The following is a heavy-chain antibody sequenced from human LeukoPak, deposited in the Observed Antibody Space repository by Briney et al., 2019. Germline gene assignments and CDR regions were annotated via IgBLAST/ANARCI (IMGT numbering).Heavy chain of an antibody. D-gene: IGHD3-9*01. V-gene: IGHV4-30-4*01. Sequence: PSQTLSLTCTVSGGSISSGKHYWSWIRQPPGKGLEWIGYIYYSGSTYHNPSLKSRVTISVDTSKNQFSLKLSSVTAADTAVYYCAREVRYFDWLLADSGFDIWGQGTMVTVSS. CDR2: IYYSGST. CDR1: GGSISSGKHY. CDR3: AREVRYFDWLLADSGFDI. J-gene: IGHJ3*02.